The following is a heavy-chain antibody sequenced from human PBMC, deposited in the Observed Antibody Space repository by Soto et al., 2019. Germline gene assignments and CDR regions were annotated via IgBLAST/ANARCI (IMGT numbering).Heavy chain of an antibody. Sequence: ASELLSLPYAVSDGYIRSGYYWGWIRKTPGKGLEWIGSIYHSGSTYYNPSLKSRVTISVDTSKNQFSLKLSSVTAADTAVYYCARATLYYYDSCGPLYDFDYWGQGTLVTVSS. V-gene: IGHV4-38-2*01. CDR1: DGYIRSGYY. D-gene: IGHD3-22*01. CDR2: IYHSGST. J-gene: IGHJ4*01. CDR3: ARATLYYYDSCGPLYDFDY.